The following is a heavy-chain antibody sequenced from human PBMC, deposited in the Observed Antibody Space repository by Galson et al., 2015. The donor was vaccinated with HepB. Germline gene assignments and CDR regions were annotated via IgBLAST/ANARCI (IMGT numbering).Heavy chain of an antibody. J-gene: IGHJ3*02. D-gene: IGHD3-9*01. CDR3: ARGNQGYNDILTGWDI. V-gene: IGHV1-3*01. CDR1: GYTFTSYA. CDR2: INAGNGNT. Sequence: SVKVSCKASGYTFTSYAMHWVRQAPGQRLEWMGWINAGNGNTKYSQKFQGRVTITRDTSASTAYMELSSLRSEDTAVYYCARGNQGYNDILTGWDIWGQGTMVTVSS.